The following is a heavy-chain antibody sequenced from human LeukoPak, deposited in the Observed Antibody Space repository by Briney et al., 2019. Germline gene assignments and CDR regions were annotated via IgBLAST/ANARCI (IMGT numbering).Heavy chain of an antibody. CDR3: ASHPGYYYYGMDV. CDR1: GGSISSYY. V-gene: IGHV4-59*01. CDR2: IYYSGST. Sequence: PSETLSLTCTVSGGSISSYYWSWIRQPPGKGLEWIGYIYYSGSTNYNPSLKSRVTTSVDTSKNQFSLKLSSVTAADTAVYYCASHPGYYYYGMDVWGQGTTVTVSS. J-gene: IGHJ6*02.